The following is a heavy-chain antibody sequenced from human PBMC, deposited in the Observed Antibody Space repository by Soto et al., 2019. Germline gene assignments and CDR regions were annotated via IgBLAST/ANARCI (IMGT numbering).Heavy chain of an antibody. CDR2: INVGNGNT. CDR1: GYTFGNFA. D-gene: IGHD2-15*01. Sequence: QVQPVQSGPEVKNPGASVKVSCRASGYTFGNFAMHWVRQAPGQRLEWMGWINVGNGNTKYSPNFEDRVTITKDTSATTVYMELSSLRSEDTAVYYCATCSGGNCLPSDYWGQGTLVTASS. J-gene: IGHJ4*02. V-gene: IGHV1-3*01. CDR3: ATCSGGNCLPSDY.